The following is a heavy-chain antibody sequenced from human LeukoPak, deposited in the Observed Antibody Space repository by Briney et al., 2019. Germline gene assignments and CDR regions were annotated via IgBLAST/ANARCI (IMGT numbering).Heavy chain of an antibody. J-gene: IGHJ4*02. Sequence: GGSLRLSCAASGFTFSSYAMPWVRQAPGKGLEWVSYISSSGSTIYYADSVKGRFTISRDNAKNSLYLQMNSLRAEDTAVYYCARAPRYSNYGVYWGQGTLVTVSS. CDR2: ISSSGSTI. V-gene: IGHV3-48*04. CDR1: GFTFSSYA. CDR3: ARAPRYSNYGVY. D-gene: IGHD4-11*01.